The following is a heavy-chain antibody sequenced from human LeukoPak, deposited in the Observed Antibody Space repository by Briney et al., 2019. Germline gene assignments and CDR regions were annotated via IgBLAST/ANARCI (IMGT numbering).Heavy chain of an antibody. CDR2: ITTSSNTI. J-gene: IGHJ6*03. Sequence: PGGSLRLSCAASGFTFSDYSMNWVRQAPGKGLECVSYITTSSNTIYYADSVKGRFTISRDNAKSSLYLQMNSLRAEDTAVYYCARVPSGYTYGYGYYYYYMDVWGKGTTVTVSS. CDR3: ARVPSGYTYGYGYYYYYMDV. CDR1: GFTFSDYS. D-gene: IGHD5-18*01. V-gene: IGHV3-48*04.